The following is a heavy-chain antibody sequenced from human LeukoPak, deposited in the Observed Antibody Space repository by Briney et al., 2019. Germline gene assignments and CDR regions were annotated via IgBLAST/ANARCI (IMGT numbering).Heavy chain of an antibody. CDR1: GGSFSGYY. Sequence: SETLSLTCAVYGGSFSGYYWSWIRQPPGKGLEWIGEISHSGITKYSPSLKSRVTISVDTSKNQFSLKLSSVTAADTAVYYCASDIRWGQGTLVTVSS. D-gene: IGHD3-9*01. CDR2: ISHSGIT. J-gene: IGHJ4*02. V-gene: IGHV4-34*01. CDR3: ASDIR.